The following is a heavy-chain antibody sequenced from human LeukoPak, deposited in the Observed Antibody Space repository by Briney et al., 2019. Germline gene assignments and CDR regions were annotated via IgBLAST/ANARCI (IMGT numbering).Heavy chain of an antibody. J-gene: IGHJ3*02. Sequence: SETLSLTCTVSGGSISSYYWSWIRQPPGKGLEWIGYNYYSGSTNYNPSLKSRVTISVDTSKNQFSLKLSSVTAADTAVYYCARMGSTPADIWGQGTMVTVSS. CDR3: ARMGSTPADI. V-gene: IGHV4-59*08. D-gene: IGHD2-2*01. CDR2: NYYSGST. CDR1: GGSISSYY.